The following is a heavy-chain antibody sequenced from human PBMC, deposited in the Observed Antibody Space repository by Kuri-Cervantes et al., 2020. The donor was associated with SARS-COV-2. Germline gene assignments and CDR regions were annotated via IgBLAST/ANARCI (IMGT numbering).Heavy chain of an antibody. D-gene: IGHD2-21*01. CDR1: GLTFSSYW. J-gene: IGHJ4*02. CDR3: ASKFPGHHPFDF. CDR2: INSDGSTT. Sequence: GESLKISCAASGLTFSSYWMHWVRQAPGKGLVWVSRINSDGSTTSYADSVKGRFTISRDNAKNTLHLQMNSLRADDTAVYYCASKFPGHHPFDFWGQGTLVTVSS. V-gene: IGHV3-74*01.